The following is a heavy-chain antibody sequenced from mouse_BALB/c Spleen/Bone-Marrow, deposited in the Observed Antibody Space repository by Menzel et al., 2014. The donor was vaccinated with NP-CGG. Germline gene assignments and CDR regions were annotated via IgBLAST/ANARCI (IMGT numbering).Heavy chain of an antibody. V-gene: IGHV1-9*01. J-gene: IGHJ3*01. CDR3: ARDSSDYLAWFAY. Sequence: QVQLQQSGAELMKPGASVKISCKATGYTFSSYWIEWVEQRPGHGLEWIGEILPGSDSTNYNENFKGKATFTADTSSNTAYMQLNSLTSEDSAVYFCARDSSDYLAWFAYWGQGTLVTVSA. CDR2: ILPGSDST. D-gene: IGHD3-2*01. CDR1: GYTFSSYW.